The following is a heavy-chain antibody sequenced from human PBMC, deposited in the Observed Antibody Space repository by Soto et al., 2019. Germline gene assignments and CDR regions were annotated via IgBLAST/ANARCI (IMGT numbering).Heavy chain of an antibody. D-gene: IGHD6-13*01. CDR2: IYSDAGT. V-gene: IGHV3-53*01. CDR1: GLSVSSNY. J-gene: IGHJ5*01. CDR3: ARKRVVYSSSWFGGGFDS. Sequence: VQLLESGGGLIQPGGSLRLSCTASGLSVSSNYITWVRQAPGKGLEWVSVIYSDAGTYYSDSVKGRFTISRDNSKNTIYFKMSSLKGEDRAVYYGARKRVVYSSSWFGGGFDSWGQGTLVTVSS.